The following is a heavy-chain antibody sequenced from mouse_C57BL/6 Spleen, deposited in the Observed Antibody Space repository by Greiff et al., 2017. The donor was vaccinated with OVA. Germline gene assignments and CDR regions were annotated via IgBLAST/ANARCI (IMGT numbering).Heavy chain of an antibody. CDR3: TGSSYPYWYFDV. CDR2: IRLKSDNYAT. V-gene: IGHV6-3*01. Sequence: EVKLVESGGGLVQPGGSMKLSCVASGFTFSNYWMNWVRQSPEKGLEWVAQIRLKSDNYATHYAESVKGRFTISRDDSKSSVYLQINNLRAEDTGIYYCTGSSYPYWYFDVWGTGTTVTVSS. CDR1: GFTFSNYW. D-gene: IGHD1-1*01. J-gene: IGHJ1*03.